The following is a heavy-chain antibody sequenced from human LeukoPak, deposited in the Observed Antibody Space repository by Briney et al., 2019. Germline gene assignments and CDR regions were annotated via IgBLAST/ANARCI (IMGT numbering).Heavy chain of an antibody. CDR2: ISRRGSTR. Sequence: ETGGSLRLSCAASGFTFSSYEMNWVRQAPGKGLEWVSYISRRGSTRYYADSVKGRFTISRDNAKNSLYLQMNSLRAEDTAVYYRARDGTTRAYWGQGTLVTVSS. CDR3: ARDGTTRAY. D-gene: IGHD4-17*01. CDR1: GFTFSSYE. V-gene: IGHV3-48*03. J-gene: IGHJ4*02.